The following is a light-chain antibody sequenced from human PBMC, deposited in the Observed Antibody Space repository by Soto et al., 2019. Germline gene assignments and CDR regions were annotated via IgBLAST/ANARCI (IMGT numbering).Light chain of an antibody. V-gene: IGLV2-14*01. CDR2: DVT. J-gene: IGLJ1*01. Sequence: QSVLTQPASVSGSPGQSIAISCTGTSSDVGGYNYVSWYQQHPDKAPKLILYDVTNRPSGVSNRFSGSKSGNTASLTISGLQAEDEADYYCSSYTTISTYVFGSGTKVTVL. CDR3: SSYTTISTYV. CDR1: SSDVGGYNY.